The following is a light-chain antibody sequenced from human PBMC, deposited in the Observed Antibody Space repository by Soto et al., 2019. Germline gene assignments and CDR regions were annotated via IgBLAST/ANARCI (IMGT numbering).Light chain of an antibody. CDR1: QSISSW. CDR2: DAS. J-gene: IGKJ1*01. CDR3: QQYNSYSPQT. Sequence: DVQMTQSPSTLPASVGDGATITCPASQSISSWLAWNQQKPGKAPKRLIYDASNLEGGVPSRFSGSGSGTEFALTINSLQPDDFATYYCQQYNSYSPQTFGQGTKVDIK. V-gene: IGKV1-5*01.